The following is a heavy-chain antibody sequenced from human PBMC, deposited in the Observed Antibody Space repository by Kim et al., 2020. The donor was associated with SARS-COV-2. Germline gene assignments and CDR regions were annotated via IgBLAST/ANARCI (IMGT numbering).Heavy chain of an antibody. CDR2: ITFGSDKM. Sequence: GGFLRLSCAASGFTFSTFTMNWVRQAPGKGLEWVSSITFGSDKMYYADSVKGRFTISRDTAKSSLYLQMNSLRVEDSALYYCVRGPQCTRTTCYYNGLDVWGQGTTVTVSS. V-gene: IGHV3-21*01. J-gene: IGHJ6*02. CDR3: VRGPQCTRTTCYYNGLDV. CDR1: GFTFSTFT. D-gene: IGHD6-19*01.